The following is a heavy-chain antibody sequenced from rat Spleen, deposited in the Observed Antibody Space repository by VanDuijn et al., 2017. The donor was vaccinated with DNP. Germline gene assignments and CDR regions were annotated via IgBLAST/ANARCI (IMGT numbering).Heavy chain of an antibody. J-gene: IGHJ4*01. V-gene: IGHV3-1*01. D-gene: IGHD1-12*02. CDR1: GSSITSNY. Sequence: EVQLQESGPGLVKPSQSLSLTCSVTGSSITSNYWGWVRKFPGNKMEWMGYISYSGTTSYNPSLKSRISITRDTSKNQFFLQLTSVINEDTATYYCARFGSYYYVMDAWGQGASVTVSS. CDR3: ARFGSYYYVMDA. CDR2: ISYSGTT.